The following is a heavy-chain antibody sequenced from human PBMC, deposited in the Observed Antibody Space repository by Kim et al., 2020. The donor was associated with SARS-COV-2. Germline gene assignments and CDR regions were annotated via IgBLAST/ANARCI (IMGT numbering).Heavy chain of an antibody. J-gene: IGHJ4*02. CDR3: AKGEDSSSWYVVDY. Sequence: ADSLRDRFTISRDNSKNTLYLQMNSLRAEDTAVYYCAKGEDSSSWYVVDYWGQGTLVTVSS. V-gene: IGHV3-30*02. D-gene: IGHD6-13*01.